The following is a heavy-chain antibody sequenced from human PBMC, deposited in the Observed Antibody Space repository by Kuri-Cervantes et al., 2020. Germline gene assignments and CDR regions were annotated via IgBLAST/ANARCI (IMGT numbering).Heavy chain of an antibody. CDR3: ARDYYGGNSFLLD. Sequence: SCAVYGGSFSGYYWSWIRQPPGKGLEWIGEINHSGSTNYNPSLKSRVTISVDTSKNQFSLKLSSVTAADTAVYYCARDYYGGNSFLLDWGQGTLVTVSS. J-gene: IGHJ4*02. CDR2: INHSGST. CDR1: GGSFSGYY. D-gene: IGHD4-23*01. V-gene: IGHV4-34*09.